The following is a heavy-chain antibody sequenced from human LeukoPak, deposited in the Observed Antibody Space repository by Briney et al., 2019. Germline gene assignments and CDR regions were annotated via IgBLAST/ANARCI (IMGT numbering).Heavy chain of an antibody. Sequence: GGPLRLSCAASGFTFSSYAMHWVRQAPGKGLEWVAVISYDGSNKYYADSVKGRFTISRDNSKNTLYLQMNSLRAEDTAVYYCARESTMIVVVKDAFDIWGQGTMVTVSS. J-gene: IGHJ3*02. CDR1: GFTFSSYA. CDR3: ARESTMIVVVKDAFDI. CDR2: ISYDGSNK. V-gene: IGHV3-30-3*01. D-gene: IGHD3-22*01.